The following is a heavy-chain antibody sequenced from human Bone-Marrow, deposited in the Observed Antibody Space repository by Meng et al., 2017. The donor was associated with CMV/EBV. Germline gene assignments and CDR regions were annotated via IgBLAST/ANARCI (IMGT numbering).Heavy chain of an antibody. CDR1: GGSFSSDYW. CDR3: ARHGHYSLDP. J-gene: IGHJ5*02. V-gene: IGHV4-4*02. Sequence: GSLRLSCAVPGGSFSSDYWWSWVRQTPGKGLQWLGELHDSGTTTYNPSLNSRVAYSLDKSKNEFSLKLTSVTVADTAVYYCARHGHYSLDPWRQGTLVTVSS. CDR2: LHDSGTT. D-gene: IGHD3-22*01.